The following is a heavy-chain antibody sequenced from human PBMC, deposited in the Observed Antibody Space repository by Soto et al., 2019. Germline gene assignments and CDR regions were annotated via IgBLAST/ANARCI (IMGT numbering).Heavy chain of an antibody. CDR3: ARLRRYDFWSGYCSG. CDR1: GFTFSSYS. CDR2: ISSSSSYI. V-gene: IGHV3-21*01. J-gene: IGHJ1*01. D-gene: IGHD3-3*01. Sequence: GGSLRLSCAASGFTFSSYSMNWVRQAPGKGLEWVSSISSSSSYIYYADSVKGRFTISRDNAKNSLYLQMNSLRAEDTAVYYCARLRRYDFWSGYCSGWGQGTLVIVSS.